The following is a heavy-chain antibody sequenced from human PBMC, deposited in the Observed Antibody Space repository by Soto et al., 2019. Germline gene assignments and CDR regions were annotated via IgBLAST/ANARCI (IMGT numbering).Heavy chain of an antibody. Sequence: SVKVSCKASGGTFSSYAISWVRQAPGQGLEWMGGIIPIFGTANYAQKFQGRVTITADESTSTAYMELSSLRSEDTAVYYCARDKIPYSSSSGSYNWFDPWGQGTLVTVSS. D-gene: IGHD6-6*01. V-gene: IGHV1-69*13. CDR2: IIPIFGTA. CDR3: ARDKIPYSSSSGSYNWFDP. J-gene: IGHJ5*02. CDR1: GGTFSSYA.